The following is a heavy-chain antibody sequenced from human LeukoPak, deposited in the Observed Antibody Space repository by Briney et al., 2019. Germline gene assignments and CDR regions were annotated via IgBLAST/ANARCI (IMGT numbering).Heavy chain of an antibody. CDR1: GFTFSSYS. CDR3: ARDYYTVTTSGVDY. D-gene: IGHD4-17*01. J-gene: IGHJ4*02. V-gene: IGHV3-21*01. Sequence: GGSLRLSCAASGFTFSSYSMNWVRQAPGKGLEWVSSISSSSSYIYYADSVKGRFIISRDNAKNSLYLQMNSLRAEDTAVYYCARDYYTVTTSGVDYWGQGTLVTASS. CDR2: ISSSSSYI.